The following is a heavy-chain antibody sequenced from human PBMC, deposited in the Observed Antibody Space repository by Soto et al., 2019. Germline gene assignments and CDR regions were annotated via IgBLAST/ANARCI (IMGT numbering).Heavy chain of an antibody. CDR1: GGSISSYY. J-gene: IGHJ4*02. Sequence: SETLSLTCTVSGGSISSYYWSWIRQPPGKGLEWIGYIYYSGSTNYNPSLKSRVTISVDTSKNQFSLKLSSVTAADTDVYYCARRYGYSFDNWGQGTLVNVSS. D-gene: IGHD1-1*01. CDR3: ARRYGYSFDN. CDR2: IYYSGST. V-gene: IGHV4-59*08.